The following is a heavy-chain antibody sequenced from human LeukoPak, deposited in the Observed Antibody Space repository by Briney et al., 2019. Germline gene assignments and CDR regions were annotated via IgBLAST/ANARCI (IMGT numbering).Heavy chain of an antibody. Sequence: TSSETLSLTCTGSGGTISSYYWIWLRQPAGKGLEWIGRIYTSGGTNYNPSLKSRVTMSVDTSKNQFSLKLSSVTAADPAVYYCARDFPPVNGSGDDWFDPWGQGTLVTVSS. CDR2: IYTSGGT. V-gene: IGHV4-4*07. D-gene: IGHD3-10*01. CDR3: ARDFPPVNGSGDDWFDP. J-gene: IGHJ5*02. CDR1: GGTISSYY.